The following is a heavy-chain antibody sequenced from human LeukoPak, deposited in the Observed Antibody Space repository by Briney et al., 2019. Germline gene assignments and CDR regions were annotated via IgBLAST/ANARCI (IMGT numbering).Heavy chain of an antibody. D-gene: IGHD6-19*01. J-gene: IGHJ3*02. CDR2: IWYDGSNK. CDR1: GFIFSSYW. V-gene: IGHV3-33*01. CDR3: ARDPRLGIAVAGIDALDI. Sequence: SGGFLRLSCVVSGFIFSSYWMSCVRQAPGKGLEWVAVIWYDGSNKYYADSVKGRFTISRDNSKNTLYLQMNSLRAEDTAVYYCARDPRLGIAVAGIDALDIWGQGTMVTVSS.